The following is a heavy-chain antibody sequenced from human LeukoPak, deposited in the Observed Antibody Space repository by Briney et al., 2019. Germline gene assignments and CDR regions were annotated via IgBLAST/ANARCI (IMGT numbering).Heavy chain of an antibody. J-gene: IGHJ4*02. CDR1: GFTFSSYG. CDR2: IRYDGSNK. CDR3: AKDVFGYYDSSGTR. D-gene: IGHD3-22*01. Sequence: GGSLRLSCAASGFTFSSYGMHWVRRAPGKGLEWVAFIRYDGSNKYYADSVKGRFTISRDNSKNTLYLQMNSLRAEDTAVYYCAKDVFGYYDSSGTRGGQGTLVTVSS. V-gene: IGHV3-30*02.